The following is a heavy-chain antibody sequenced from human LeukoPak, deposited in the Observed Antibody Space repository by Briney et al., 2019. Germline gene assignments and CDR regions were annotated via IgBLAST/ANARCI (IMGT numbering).Heavy chain of an antibody. Sequence: SETLSPTCTVSGVSITSYYWSWIRQPPGKGLEWIGEINHSGSTNYNPSLKSRVTISVDTSKNQFSLKLSSVTAADTAVYYCARVPRYNWNADYWGQGTLVTVSS. V-gene: IGHV4-34*01. J-gene: IGHJ4*02. CDR1: GVSITSYY. CDR3: ARVPRYNWNADY. CDR2: INHSGST. D-gene: IGHD1-20*01.